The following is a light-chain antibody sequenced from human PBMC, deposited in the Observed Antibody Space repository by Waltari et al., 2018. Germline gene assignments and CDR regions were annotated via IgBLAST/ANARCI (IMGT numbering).Light chain of an antibody. CDR3: QQYYDTPGT. CDR2: WAS. V-gene: IGKV4-1*01. J-gene: IGKJ2*01. CDR1: QSVFYNSNNKNY. Sequence: DFVMTQSPDSLAVSLGERATINCRSSQSVFYNSNNKNYLAWYQQKPGQPPKLLIYWASTRRSGVPERFSGSGSGTDFTLTISSLQAEDVAIYYCQQYYDTPGTFGQGTKLEIK.